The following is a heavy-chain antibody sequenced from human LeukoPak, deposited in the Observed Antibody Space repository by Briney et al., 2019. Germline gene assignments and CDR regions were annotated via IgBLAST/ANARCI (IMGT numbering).Heavy chain of an antibody. Sequence: SETLSLTCTVSGGSISSYYWSWIRQPPGKGLEWIGYIYYSGSTNYNPSLKSRVTISVDTSKNQFTLRLSSVTAADTAVYYCARARYYYDSSGYRYYYGMDVWGQGTTVTVSS. CDR2: IYYSGST. V-gene: IGHV4-59*01. CDR1: GGSISSYY. J-gene: IGHJ6*02. CDR3: ARARYYYDSSGYRYYYGMDV. D-gene: IGHD3-22*01.